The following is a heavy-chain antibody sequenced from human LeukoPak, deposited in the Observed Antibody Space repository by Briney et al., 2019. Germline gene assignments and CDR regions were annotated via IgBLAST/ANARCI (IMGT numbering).Heavy chain of an antibody. CDR1: GGSISSSGYY. CDR3: ARGVWDFWSGYYRAGVPYYFDY. CDR2: IYHSGST. J-gene: IGHJ4*02. V-gene: IGHV4-39*07. Sequence: SETLSLTCTVSGGSISSSGYYWGWIRQPPGKGLEWIGSIYHSGSTYYNPSLKSRFTISVDTSKNQFSLKLSSVTAADTAVYYCARGVWDFWSGYYRAGVPYYFDYWGQGTLVTVSS. D-gene: IGHD3-3*01.